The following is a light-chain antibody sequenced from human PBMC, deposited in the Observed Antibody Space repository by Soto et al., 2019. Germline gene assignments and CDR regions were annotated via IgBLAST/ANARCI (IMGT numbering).Light chain of an antibody. CDR2: GAS. CDR3: QQYNNWPLT. J-gene: IGKJ4*01. CDR1: QSVSSN. Sequence: EIVMTQSPATLSVSPGERATLSCRASQSVSSNLAWYQQKPGQPPRLLIYGASTRATGIPVRFSGSGSGTEFTLTISSLHSEDFAVYYCQQYNNWPLTFGGGTKVEIK. V-gene: IGKV3-15*01.